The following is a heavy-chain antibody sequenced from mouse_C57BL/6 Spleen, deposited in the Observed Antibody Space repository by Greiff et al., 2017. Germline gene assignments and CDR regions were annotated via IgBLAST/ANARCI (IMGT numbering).Heavy chain of an antibody. CDR3: GRAYYSNYYYAMDY. CDR1: GYTFTDYY. J-gene: IGHJ4*01. D-gene: IGHD2-5*01. V-gene: IGHV1-26*01. Sequence: VQLQQSGPELVKPGASVKISCKASGYTFTDYYMNWVKQSHGKSLEWIGGINPNNGGTSYNQKFKGTATLTVDKSSSTAYMELRSLTSEDSAVYYCGRAYYSNYYYAMDYWGQGTSATVSS. CDR2: INPNNGGT.